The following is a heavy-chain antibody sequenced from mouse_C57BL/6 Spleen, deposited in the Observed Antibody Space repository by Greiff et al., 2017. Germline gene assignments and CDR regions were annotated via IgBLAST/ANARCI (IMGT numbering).Heavy chain of an antibody. J-gene: IGHJ1*03. CDR2: IWSDGST. CDR1: GFSLTSYG. Sequence: VKLQESGPGLVAPSQSLSITCTVSGFSLTSYGVHWVRQPPGKGLEWLVVIWSDGSTTYNSALKSRLSISKDNSKSHVFLKMNSLQTDDTAMYYCARHGYDYDWYFDVWGTGTTVTVSS. D-gene: IGHD2-4*01. V-gene: IGHV2-6-1*01. CDR3: ARHGYDYDWYFDV.